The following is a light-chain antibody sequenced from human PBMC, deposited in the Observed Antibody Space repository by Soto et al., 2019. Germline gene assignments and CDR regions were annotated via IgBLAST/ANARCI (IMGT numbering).Light chain of an antibody. V-gene: IGLV2-11*01. Sequence: QSVLTQPRSVSGSPGQSVTISCTGTSTDVGGYNYVSWYQQHPGKVPKLMLYDVSKRPSGVPDRFSGSKSGNTASLTISGLQAEDEADDYCCSYAGRDTLDVFGSGTKLTVL. J-gene: IGLJ1*01. CDR2: DVS. CDR1: STDVGGYNY. CDR3: CSYAGRDTLDV.